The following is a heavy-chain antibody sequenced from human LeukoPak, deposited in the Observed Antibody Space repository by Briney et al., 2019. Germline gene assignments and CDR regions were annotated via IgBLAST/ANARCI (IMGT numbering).Heavy chain of an antibody. CDR2: INQVSSHI. CDR3: ARDGSGWSVY. D-gene: IGHD6-19*01. V-gene: IGHV3-21*01. CDR1: GFTFSSSA. J-gene: IGHJ4*02. Sequence: PGGSLRLSCAASGFTFSSSAMNWVRQAPGKGLEWVSSINQVSSHIYYADSVRGRFTISRDNAKNSLYLQMNSLRVEDTAVYYCARDGSGWSVYWGQGTLVTVSS.